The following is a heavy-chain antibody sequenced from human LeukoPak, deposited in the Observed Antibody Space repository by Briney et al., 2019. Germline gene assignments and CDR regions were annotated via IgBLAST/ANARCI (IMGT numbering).Heavy chain of an antibody. V-gene: IGHV3-21*01. CDR3: ARDRRVPAATYYFDY. CDR2: ISSSSSYI. Sequence: GGSLRLSCAASGFTFSSYSMNWVRQAPGKGLEWVSSISSSSSYIYYADSVKGRFTISRDNAKNSLYLQTNSLRAEDTAVYYCARDRRVPAATYYFDYWGQGTLVTVSS. J-gene: IGHJ4*02. D-gene: IGHD2-2*01. CDR1: GFTFSSYS.